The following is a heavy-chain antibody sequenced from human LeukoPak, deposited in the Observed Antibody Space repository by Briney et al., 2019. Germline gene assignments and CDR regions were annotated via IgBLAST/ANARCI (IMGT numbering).Heavy chain of an antibody. J-gene: IGHJ5*02. CDR3: AKVASTTIFGVVIKGGWFDP. V-gene: IGHV3-23*01. CDR2: ISGSGGST. D-gene: IGHD3-3*01. CDR1: GFTFSSYA. Sequence: GGSLRLSCAASGFTFSSYAMSWVRQAPGKGLEWVSAISGSGGSTYYADSVKGRFTISRDNSKNTLYLQMNSLRAEDTAVYYRAKVASTTIFGVVIKGGWFDPWGQGTLVTVSS.